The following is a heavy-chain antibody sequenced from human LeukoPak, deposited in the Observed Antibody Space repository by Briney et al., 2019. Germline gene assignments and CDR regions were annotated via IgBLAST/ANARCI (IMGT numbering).Heavy chain of an antibody. CDR1: GLTFSSNY. CDR3: ARDLRFLGGMDV. Sequence: GGSLRLSCAASGLTFSSNYMTWVRQAPGKGLEWVSIIYSGDSTYYADSVKGRFTISRDNSKNTLYLQMSSLRAEDTAVYYCARDLRFLGGMDVWGQGTTVTVS. V-gene: IGHV3-53*01. D-gene: IGHD3-3*01. CDR2: IYSGDST. J-gene: IGHJ6*02.